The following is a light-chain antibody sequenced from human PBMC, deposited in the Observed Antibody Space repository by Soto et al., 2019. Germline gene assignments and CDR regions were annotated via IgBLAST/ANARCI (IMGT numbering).Light chain of an antibody. V-gene: IGLV2-14*01. CDR1: SRDVGGYNY. Sequence: QSALTQPASVSGSVGQSTTISCTGTSRDVGGYNYVSWYQQHPGKAPKLIISEVNNRPSGVSNRFSGSKSGNTASLTISGLQAEDEADYYCSSHTDTVTLLFGGGTKVTVL. CDR2: EVN. J-gene: IGLJ2*01. CDR3: SSHTDTVTLL.